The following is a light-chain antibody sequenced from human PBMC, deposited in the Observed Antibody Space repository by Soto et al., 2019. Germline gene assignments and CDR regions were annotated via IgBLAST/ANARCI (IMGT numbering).Light chain of an antibody. CDR1: QGISRW. V-gene: IGKV1-12*01. CDR3: QQLDSFPLT. J-gene: IGKJ5*01. Sequence: DIQMTQSPSSVSVSVGDRVTITCRASQGISRWLAWYQKKPGRAPKLLIYAASSLQSGVPVRFSGSGSGTDFTLSISSLEPEDVATYFCQQLDSFPLTFGQGTRLEIK. CDR2: AAS.